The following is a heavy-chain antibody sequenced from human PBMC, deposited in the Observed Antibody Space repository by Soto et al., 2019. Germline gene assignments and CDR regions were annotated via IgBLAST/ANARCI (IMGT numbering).Heavy chain of an antibody. CDR1: VFSFRSYS. V-gene: IGHV3-21*01. Sequence: PGGSLRLSCEASVFSFRSYSMNWVRQAPGKGLEWVSSISSTSTYIYYTDSVKGRFTISRDNAKNPPYLQLSSLRVEDTAVYYCARDPRYNWNACYNYGMDVWGQGTTVTVSS. J-gene: IGHJ6*02. CDR3: ARDPRYNWNACYNYGMDV. D-gene: IGHD1-1*01. CDR2: ISSTSTYI.